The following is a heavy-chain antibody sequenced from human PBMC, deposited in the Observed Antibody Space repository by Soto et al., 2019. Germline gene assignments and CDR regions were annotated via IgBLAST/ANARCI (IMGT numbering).Heavy chain of an antibody. CDR1: GFTFSNYG. J-gene: IGHJ6*02. CDR2: IWFDESNE. Sequence: GGSLRLSCAASGFTFSNYGMHRVRQAPGKGLEWVAVIWFDESNEYYADSVKGRFTISRDNSKNTLYLQMNSLRAEDTAVYYCAKDKAAAGRMGYYYYGMDVWGQGTTVTVSS. CDR3: AKDKAAAGRMGYYYYGMDV. V-gene: IGHV3-33*06. D-gene: IGHD6-13*01.